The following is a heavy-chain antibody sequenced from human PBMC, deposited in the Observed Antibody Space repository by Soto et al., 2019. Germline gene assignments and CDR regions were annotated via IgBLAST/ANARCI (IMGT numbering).Heavy chain of an antibody. CDR1: GGTFRSYA. D-gene: IGHD3-10*01. Sequence: AVKVSCKASGGTFRSYAISWVRQAPGQGLEWMGWIIPIFGTANYAQKFQGRVTITADKSTRTAYMELSSLRSEDTAVYYCARSKGSYYTAFDYWGQGTLVTVSS. J-gene: IGHJ4*02. V-gene: IGHV1-69*06. CDR3: ARSKGSYYTAFDY. CDR2: IIPIFGTA.